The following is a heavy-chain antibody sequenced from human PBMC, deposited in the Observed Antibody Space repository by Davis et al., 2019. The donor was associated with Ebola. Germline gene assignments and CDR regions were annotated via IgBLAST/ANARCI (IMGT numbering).Heavy chain of an antibody. CDR3: ARDLGIQLWYGMDV. V-gene: IGHV3-21*05. CDR2: ISSSSSYI. Sequence: GESLKISCAASGFTFSSYEMNWVRQAPGKGLEWVSYISSSSSYIYYADSVKGRFTISRDNAKNSLYLQMNSLRAEDTAVYYCARDLGIQLWYGMDVWGQGTTVTVSS. CDR1: GFTFSSYE. J-gene: IGHJ6*02. D-gene: IGHD5-18*01.